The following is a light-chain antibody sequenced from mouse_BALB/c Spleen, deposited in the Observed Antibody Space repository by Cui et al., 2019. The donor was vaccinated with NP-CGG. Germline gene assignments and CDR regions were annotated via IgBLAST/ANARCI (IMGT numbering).Light chain of an antibody. CDR1: TGAVTTSNY. CDR2: GTN. CDR3: II. Sequence: QAVVTQESALTTSPGETVTLTCRSSTGAVTTSNYVNWVQEKSDHLFTGLIGGTNNRTPGVPASFPGSLIGDKAALTITGAQTEDEAIYFSIIFGSGTKVTVL. J-gene: IGLJ3*01. V-gene: IGLV1*01.